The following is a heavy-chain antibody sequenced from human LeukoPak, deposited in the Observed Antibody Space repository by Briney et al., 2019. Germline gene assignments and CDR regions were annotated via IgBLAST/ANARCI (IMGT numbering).Heavy chain of an antibody. CDR2: IYTSGRT. D-gene: IGHD2-15*01. CDR3: ARDPGLVVAATYNWFDP. V-gene: IGHV4-61*02. CDR1: GDSISGGSLY. J-gene: IGHJ5*02. Sequence: SETLSLSCTVSGDSISGGSLYWSWIRPPAGKGLEWIGRIYTSGRTNYNPSLKSRVTISVDTSKNQFSLKLSSVTAADTAVYYCARDPGLVVAATYNWFDPWGEGTLVTVSS.